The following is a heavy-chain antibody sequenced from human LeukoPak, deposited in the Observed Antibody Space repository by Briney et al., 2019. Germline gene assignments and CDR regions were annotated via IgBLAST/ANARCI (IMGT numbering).Heavy chain of an antibody. J-gene: IGHJ3*02. Sequence: PGGSLRLSCAASGFTLSSYAMSWVRQAPGKGLEWVSAISGSGGSTYYADSVKGRFTISRDNSKNTLYLQMNSLRAEDTAVYYCAKDSHDFWSGYYTGMDAFDIWGQGTMVTVSS. V-gene: IGHV3-23*01. CDR3: AKDSHDFWSGYYTGMDAFDI. D-gene: IGHD3-3*01. CDR2: ISGSGGST. CDR1: GFTLSSYA.